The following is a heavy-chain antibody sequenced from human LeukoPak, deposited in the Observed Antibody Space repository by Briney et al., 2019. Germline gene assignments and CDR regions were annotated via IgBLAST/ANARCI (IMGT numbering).Heavy chain of an antibody. J-gene: IGHJ5*02. CDR2: IWYDGSNK. D-gene: IGHD3-10*01. Sequence: GGSLRLSCAASGFTFSSYGMHWVRQAPGKGLEWVAVIWYDGSNKYYADSVKGRFTISRDNSKNTLYLQMNSLRAEDTAVYYCEKYAGQFWELYNWFDPWGQGTLVTVSS. V-gene: IGHV3-33*06. CDR3: EKYAGQFWELYNWFDP. CDR1: GFTFSSYG.